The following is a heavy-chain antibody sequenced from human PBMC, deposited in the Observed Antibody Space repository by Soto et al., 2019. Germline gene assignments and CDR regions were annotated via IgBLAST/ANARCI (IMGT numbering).Heavy chain of an antibody. D-gene: IGHD6-19*01. Sequence: QVQLVQSGAEVKKPGASVKVSCKASGYTFTSYDINWVRQATGQGLEWMGWMNPNSGNTGYAQKFQGRVTMTRNTSISTAYMELSSLRSEDTAVYYCAGSSSSGWQSGDAFDIWGQGTMVTVS. J-gene: IGHJ3*02. V-gene: IGHV1-8*01. CDR3: AGSSSSGWQSGDAFDI. CDR1: GYTFTSYD. CDR2: MNPNSGNT.